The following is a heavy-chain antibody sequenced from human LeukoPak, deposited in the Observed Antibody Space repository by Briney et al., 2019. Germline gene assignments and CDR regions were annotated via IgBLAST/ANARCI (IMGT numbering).Heavy chain of an antibody. CDR3: ARDPAIVGATVFDY. J-gene: IGHJ4*02. V-gene: IGHV1-69*04. Sequence: ASVKVSCKASGGTFSSYAISWVRQAPGQGLEWMGRIIPILGIANYAQKFQGRVTIIADKSTSTAYMELSSLRSEDTAVYYCARDPAIVGATVFDYWGQGTLVTVSS. CDR2: IIPILGIA. D-gene: IGHD1-26*01. CDR1: GGTFSSYA.